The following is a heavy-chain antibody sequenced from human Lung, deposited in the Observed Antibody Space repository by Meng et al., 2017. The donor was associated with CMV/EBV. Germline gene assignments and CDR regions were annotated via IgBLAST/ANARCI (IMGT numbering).Heavy chain of an antibody. CDR2: IPHRGSS. J-gene: IGHJ1*01. CDR3: LRRSGGSV. D-gene: IGHD3-10*01. CDR1: GDSITNHNW. V-gene: IGHV4-4*02. Sequence: VQLAGSVPALVKPSETLSLTCAVSGDSITNHNWWAWVRQPPGKGLEWIGEIPHRGSSAYNPSLKSRVSMSIDKSKNQFSLKLTSVTAADTAVYHCLRRSGGSVWGQGTLVTVSS.